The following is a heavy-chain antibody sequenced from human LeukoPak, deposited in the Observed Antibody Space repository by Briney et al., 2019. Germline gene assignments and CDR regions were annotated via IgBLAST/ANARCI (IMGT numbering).Heavy chain of an antibody. Sequence: SGGSLRLSCAASGFTFSSYAMSWVRQAPGKGLEWVSAISGSGGSTYYADSVKGRFTISRDNSKNTLYLQMNSLRAEDTAVYYCAKDTATYYYDSSGYYNYWGQGILVTVSS. CDR2: ISGSGGST. J-gene: IGHJ4*02. V-gene: IGHV3-23*01. D-gene: IGHD3-22*01. CDR1: GFTFSSYA. CDR3: AKDTATYYYDSSGYYNY.